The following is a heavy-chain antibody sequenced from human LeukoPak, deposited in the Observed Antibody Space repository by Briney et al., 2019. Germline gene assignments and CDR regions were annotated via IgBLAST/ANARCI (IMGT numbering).Heavy chain of an antibody. CDR3: TREAAAGIDY. CDR2: IKQDGSEK. V-gene: IGHV3-7*01. D-gene: IGHD6-13*01. Sequence: GGSLRLSCAASGFTFSTYWTSWVRQAPGKGLEWVANIKQDGSEKYYLDSVKGRFRISRDNAKNSLYLQMNSLRAEDTAVYFCTREAAAGIDYWGQGTLVTVSS. CDR1: GFTFSTYW. J-gene: IGHJ4*02.